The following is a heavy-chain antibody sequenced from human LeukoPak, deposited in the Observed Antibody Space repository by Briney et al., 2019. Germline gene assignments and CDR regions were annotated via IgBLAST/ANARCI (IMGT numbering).Heavy chain of an antibody. V-gene: IGHV4-39*01. J-gene: IGHJ5*02. CDR2: IYYSGST. CDR1: GGSISCSSYY. D-gene: IGHD2-15*01. CDR3: ALGGHSGGSCPCWFDP. Sequence: PSETLSLTCTVSGGSISCSSYYWGWIRQPPGKGLEWIGSIYYSGSTYYNPSLKSRVTISVDTSKNQFSLKLSSVTAADTAVYYCALGGHSGGSCPCWFDPWGQGTLVTVSS.